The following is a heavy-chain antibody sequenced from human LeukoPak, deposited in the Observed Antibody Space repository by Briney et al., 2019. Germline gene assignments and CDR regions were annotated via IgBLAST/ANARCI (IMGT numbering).Heavy chain of an antibody. CDR1: GCTFSSSG. CDR3: AKRAPYYFDF. Sequence: GSLRLSCAASGCTFSSSGMSWVREAPGEGLEWVSSISASGGSTYYADSVKGRFTISRDNAQNTLYLQMHSLRAEDTALYYCAKRAPYYFDFWGQGTLVTVSS. V-gene: IGHV3-23*01. J-gene: IGHJ4*02. CDR2: ISASGGST.